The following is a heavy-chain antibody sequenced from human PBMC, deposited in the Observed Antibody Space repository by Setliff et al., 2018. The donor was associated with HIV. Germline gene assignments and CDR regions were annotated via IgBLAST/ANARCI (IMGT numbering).Heavy chain of an antibody. CDR3: AKNRPMSGVVGAVGLYFDY. Sequence: GGSLRLSCAASGFTFSSYAMAWVRQAPGKGLEWVSAISGSGGSTYYADSVKGRFTISRDKSKNTVYLQMYSLRAEDTALYYCAKNRPMSGVVGAVGLYFDYWGQGTLVTVSS. V-gene: IGHV3-23*01. CDR2: ISGSGGST. CDR1: GFTFSSYA. J-gene: IGHJ4*02. D-gene: IGHD1-26*01.